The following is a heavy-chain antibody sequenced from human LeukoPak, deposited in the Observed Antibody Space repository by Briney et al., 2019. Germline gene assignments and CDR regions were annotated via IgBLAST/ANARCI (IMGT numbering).Heavy chain of an antibody. CDR2: ISYSGTT. CDR3: ARDGAGSWNFDY. CDR1: GGSISSRPYY. D-gene: IGHD2-15*01. Sequence: PSETLSLTCTVSGGSISSRPYYWGWVRQPPGKGLEWIGTISYSGTTYYNPSLKGRVTISLDTSKNQFSLKLSSVTAADTAVYYCARDGAGSWNFDYWGQGTLVTVSS. J-gene: IGHJ4*02. V-gene: IGHV4-39*07.